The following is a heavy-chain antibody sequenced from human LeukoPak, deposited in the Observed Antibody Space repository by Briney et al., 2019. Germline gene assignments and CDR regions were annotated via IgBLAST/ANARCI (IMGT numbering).Heavy chain of an antibody. D-gene: IGHD5-18*01. V-gene: IGHV3-30*04. CDR1: GFTFSSYA. CDR2: IPYDGSNK. J-gene: IGHJ4*02. CDR3: AKEYIGTAMFPF. Sequence: GRTLRLSCAASGFTFSSYAMHWVRQATGKGLEWVALIPYDGSNKYYADSVKGRFTISRDNSKNTLYLQMNSLRAEDTAVYYYAKEYIGTAMFPFWGQGTLVTVSS.